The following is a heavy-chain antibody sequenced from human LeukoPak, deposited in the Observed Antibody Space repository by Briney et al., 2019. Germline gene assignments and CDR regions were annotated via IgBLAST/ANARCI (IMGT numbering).Heavy chain of an antibody. J-gene: IGHJ6*02. CDR3: AREVRGVINNGMDV. Sequence: ASVKVSCKASGYTFTSYAMNWVRQAPGQGLEWMGWINTNTGNPTYAQGFTGRFVFSWDTSVSTAYLQISSLKAEDSAVYYYAREVRGVINNGMDVWGQGTTVTVSS. CDR1: GYTFTSYA. D-gene: IGHD3-10*01. V-gene: IGHV7-4-1*02. CDR2: INTNTGNP.